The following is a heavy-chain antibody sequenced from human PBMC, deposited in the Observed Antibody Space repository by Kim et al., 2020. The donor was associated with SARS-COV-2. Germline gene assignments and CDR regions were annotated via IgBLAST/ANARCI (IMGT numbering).Heavy chain of an antibody. CDR1: GFTFSSYW. D-gene: IGHD3-10*01. CDR2: IDQDGSGK. Sequence: GGSLRLSCAASGFTFSSYWLSWVRQAPGQGLEWVAHIDQDGSGKYYVASVKGRCTISRDNAKNSLFLQMNSLRGEDTGMYYCASMGRERSPYYFDYWGQGTLVTVSS. J-gene: IGHJ4*02. V-gene: IGHV3-7*01. CDR3: ASMGRERSPYYFDY.